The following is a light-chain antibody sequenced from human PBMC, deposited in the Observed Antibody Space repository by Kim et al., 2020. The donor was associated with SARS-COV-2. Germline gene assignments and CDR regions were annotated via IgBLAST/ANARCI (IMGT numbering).Light chain of an antibody. CDR3: QQTYSTPRT. CDR1: QSISSY. V-gene: IGKV1-39*01. CDR2: AAS. Sequence: DIQMTQSPSSLSASIGDRVTITCRASQSISSYLNWYQQKPGKAPKLLIYAASSLQSGVPSRFSVSGSGTDFTLTINSLQPEDFATYYCQQTYSTPRTFVQGTKVDIK. J-gene: IGKJ1*01.